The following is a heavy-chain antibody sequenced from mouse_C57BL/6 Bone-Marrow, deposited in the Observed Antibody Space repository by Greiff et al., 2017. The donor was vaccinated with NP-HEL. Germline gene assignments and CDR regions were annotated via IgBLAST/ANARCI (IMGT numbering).Heavy chain of an antibody. CDR2: IWSGGST. CDR3: ASYYDNYDYYAMDY. D-gene: IGHD2-1*01. J-gene: IGHJ4*01. CDR1: GFSLTSYG. V-gene: IGHV2-2*01. Sequence: VQRVESGPGLVQPSQSLSITCTVSGFSLTSYGVHWVRQSPGKGLEWLGVIWSGGSTDYNAAFISRLSISKDNPKSQVFFKMNSLQADDTAIYYCASYYDNYDYYAMDYWGQGTSVTVSS.